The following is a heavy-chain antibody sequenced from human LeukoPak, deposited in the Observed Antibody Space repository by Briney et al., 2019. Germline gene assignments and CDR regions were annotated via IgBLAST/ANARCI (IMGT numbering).Heavy chain of an antibody. Sequence: PGGSLRLSCAASGFTFSSYAMSWVRQAPGKGLEWVSAISGSGGSTYYADSVKGRFTISRDNSKNTLYLQMNSLRAEDTAIYYCTREVIVGVSFDYWGQGTLVTVSS. J-gene: IGHJ4*02. CDR2: ISGSGGST. V-gene: IGHV3-23*01. CDR1: GFTFSSYA. CDR3: TREVIVGVSFDY. D-gene: IGHD1-26*01.